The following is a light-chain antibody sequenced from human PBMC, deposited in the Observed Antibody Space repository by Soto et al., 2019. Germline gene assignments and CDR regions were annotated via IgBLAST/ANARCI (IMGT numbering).Light chain of an antibody. CDR1: KLGDKY. V-gene: IGLV3-1*01. CDR3: QTWDTSSNYV. Sequence: SSELSQPPSVSVSPGQTATITCSGDKLGDKYACWYQQKPGQSPMLVIYQDTKRPSGIPERFSGSNSGNTATLTIRGTQAMDEADYYCQTWDTSSNYVFGTGTKLTVL. J-gene: IGLJ1*01. CDR2: QDT.